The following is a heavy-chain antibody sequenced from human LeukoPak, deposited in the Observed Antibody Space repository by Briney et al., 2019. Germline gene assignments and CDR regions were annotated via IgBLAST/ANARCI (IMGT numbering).Heavy chain of an antibody. CDR3: ARATLNYDILTGYYNVLDY. V-gene: IGHV1-69*13. Sequence: SVKVSCKASGYTFISYYMHWVRQAPGQGLEWMGGIIPIFGTANYAQKFQGRVTITADESTSTAYMELSSLRSEDTAVYYCARATLNYDILTGYYNVLDYWGQGTLVTVSS. CDR1: GYTFISYY. CDR2: IIPIFGTA. D-gene: IGHD3-9*01. J-gene: IGHJ4*02.